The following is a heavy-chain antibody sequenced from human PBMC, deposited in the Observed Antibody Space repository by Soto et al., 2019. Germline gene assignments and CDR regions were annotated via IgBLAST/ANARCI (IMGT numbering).Heavy chain of an antibody. D-gene: IGHD6-13*01. CDR1: GYTFTSYG. J-gene: IGHJ4*02. CDR2: ISAYNGNT. Sequence: QVQLVQSGAEVKKPGASVKVSCKASGYTFTSYGISWVRQAPGQGLEWMGWISAYNGNTNYAQKLQGRVTMTTDTSTSTAYMELRILRSDDMAVYYCARDVRIAAAGMPSFDYWGQGTLVTVSS. V-gene: IGHV1-18*03. CDR3: ARDVRIAAAGMPSFDY.